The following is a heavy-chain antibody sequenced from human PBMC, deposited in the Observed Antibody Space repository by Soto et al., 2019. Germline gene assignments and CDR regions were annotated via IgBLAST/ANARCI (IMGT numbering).Heavy chain of an antibody. CDR3: ARRERYCSGGSCYSGDAFDI. CDR1: GYSFTSYW. Sequence: GESLKISCKGSGYSFTSYWISWVRQMPGKGLEWMGRIDPSDSYTNYSPSFQGHVTISADKSISTAYLQWSSLKALDTAMYYCARRERYCSGGSCYSGDAFDIWGQGTMVTVSS. CDR2: IDPSDSYT. J-gene: IGHJ3*02. V-gene: IGHV5-10-1*01. D-gene: IGHD2-15*01.